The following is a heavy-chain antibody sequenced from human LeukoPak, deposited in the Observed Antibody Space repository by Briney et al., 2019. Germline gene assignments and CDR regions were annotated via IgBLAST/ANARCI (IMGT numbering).Heavy chain of an antibody. D-gene: IGHD3-22*01. CDR2: IYTSGST. CDR3: ARASYSYDINGWVPFDY. V-gene: IGHV4-61*02. J-gene: IGHJ4*02. CDR1: RNSISSGDNY. Sequence: SETLSLTCTVSRNSISSGDNYWSWIRQPAGKGLEWIGRIYTSGSTNYNPSLKSRVTISGDTSKNQFSLRLSSVTAADTAVYYCARASYSYDINGWVPFDYWGQGTLVTVSS.